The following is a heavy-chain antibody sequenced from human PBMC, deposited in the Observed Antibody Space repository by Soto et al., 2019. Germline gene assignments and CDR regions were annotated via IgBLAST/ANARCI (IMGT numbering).Heavy chain of an antibody. D-gene: IGHD5-18*01. J-gene: IGHJ4*02. CDR3: ARERYSYGLGGYYFDY. CDR2: INRSGST. Sequence: SETLSLTCAVYGGSFSGYYWSWIRQPPGKGLEWIGEINRSGSTNYNPSLKSRVTISVDTSKNQFSLKLSSVTAADTAVYYCARERYSYGLGGYYFDYWGQGTLVTVSS. V-gene: IGHV4-34*01. CDR1: GGSFSGYY.